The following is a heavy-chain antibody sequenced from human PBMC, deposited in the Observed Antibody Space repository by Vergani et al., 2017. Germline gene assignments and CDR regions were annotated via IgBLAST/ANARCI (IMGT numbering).Heavy chain of an antibody. V-gene: IGHV4-34*01. CDR2: INHSGST. CDR1: GGSFSGYY. D-gene: IGHD3-10*01. CDR3: ARGSGSGSYYYYYYGMDV. J-gene: IGHJ6*02. Sequence: QVQLQQWGAGLLKPSETLSLTCAVYGGSFSGYYWSWIRQPPGKGLEWIGEINHSGSTNYNPSLKGRVTISVDTSKNQFSLKLSSVTAADTAVYYCARGSGSGSYYYYYYGMDVWGQGTTVTVSS.